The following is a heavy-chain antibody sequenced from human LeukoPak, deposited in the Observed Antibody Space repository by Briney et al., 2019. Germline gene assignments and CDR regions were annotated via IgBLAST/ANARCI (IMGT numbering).Heavy chain of an antibody. CDR3: ARAGVWDYSDSSGYHNAAFDI. CDR1: GYTFTDYY. D-gene: IGHD3-22*01. CDR2: INPSSGGT. V-gene: IGHV1-2*02. J-gene: IGHJ3*02. Sequence: ASVKVSCKASGYTFTDYYMHWVRQAPGQGLEWMGWINPSSGGTNYAQKFQGRVTVTRDTSISTAYMDLSRLGSDDTAVYYCARAGVWDYSDSSGYHNAAFDIWGQGTMVTVSS.